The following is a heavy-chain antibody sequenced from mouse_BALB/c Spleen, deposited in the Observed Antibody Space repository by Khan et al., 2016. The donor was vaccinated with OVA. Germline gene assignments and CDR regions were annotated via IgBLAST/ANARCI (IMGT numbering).Heavy chain of an antibody. CDR3: ARWFAY. CDR1: GYSITSDYA. CDR2: INYSGGT. J-gene: IGHJ3*01. V-gene: IGHV3-2*02. Sequence: VELVESGPGLVKPSQSLSLTCTVTGYSITSDYAWNWIRQFPGNKLEWMGYINYSGGTTYLPSLKSRISITRDTSTNQFFLQLNSVTTEDSATYYCARWFAYWGQGTLVTVS.